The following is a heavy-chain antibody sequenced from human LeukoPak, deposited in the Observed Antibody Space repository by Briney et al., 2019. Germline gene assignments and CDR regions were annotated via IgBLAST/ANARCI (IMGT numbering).Heavy chain of an antibody. CDR1: GYTFTGYY. Sequence: ASVKVSCKASGYTFTGYYMHWVRQAPGQGLEWMGWISAYNGYTDYAQKFQFRVTMTTDTSTSTAYMELRSLRSDDTAVYYCARDKAVTTEVTQHFQHWGQGTLVTVSS. CDR2: ISAYNGYT. J-gene: IGHJ1*01. D-gene: IGHD4-23*01. V-gene: IGHV1-18*04. CDR3: ARDKAVTTEVTQHFQH.